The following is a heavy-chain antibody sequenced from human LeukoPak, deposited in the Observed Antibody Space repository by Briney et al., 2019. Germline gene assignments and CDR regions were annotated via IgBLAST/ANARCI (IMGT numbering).Heavy chain of an antibody. J-gene: IGHJ6*02. CDR2: ISYDGSNK. Sequence: PGGSLRLSCAASGLTFSSYGMHWVRQAPGKGLEWVAVISYDGSNKYYADSVKGRFTISRDNSKNTLYLQMNSLRAEDTAVYYCARGRGDVWGLGTTVTVSS. D-gene: IGHD5-24*01. V-gene: IGHV3-30*03. CDR3: ARGRGDV. CDR1: GLTFSSYG.